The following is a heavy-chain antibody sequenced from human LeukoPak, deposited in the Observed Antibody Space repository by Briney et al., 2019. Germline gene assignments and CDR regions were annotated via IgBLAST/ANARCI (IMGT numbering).Heavy chain of an antibody. CDR1: GFTFGDYA. J-gene: IGHJ4*02. CDR2: IRSKAYGGTT. Sequence: GGSLRLSCTASGFTFGDYAMSWFRQAPGKGLEWVGFIRSKAYGGTTEYAASAKGRFTISRDDSKSIAYLQMNSLKTEDTAVYYCTRSSTSWRTDYFDYWGQGTLVTVSS. D-gene: IGHD2-2*01. V-gene: IGHV3-49*03. CDR3: TRSSTSWRTDYFDY.